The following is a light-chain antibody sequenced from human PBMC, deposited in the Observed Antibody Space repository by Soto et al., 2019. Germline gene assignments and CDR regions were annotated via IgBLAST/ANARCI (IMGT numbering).Light chain of an antibody. CDR2: KAS. V-gene: IGKV1-5*03. J-gene: IGKJ2*01. CDR1: QSISSW. CDR3: QQYLLGYT. Sequence: DIQMTQSPSTLSASVGDRVTITCRASQSISSWLAWYQQKPGKAPKLVIYKASTLESGVPSSFSGSGSGTEFTLTISSLQPDDFATYYCQQYLLGYTVGQGTKVDIK.